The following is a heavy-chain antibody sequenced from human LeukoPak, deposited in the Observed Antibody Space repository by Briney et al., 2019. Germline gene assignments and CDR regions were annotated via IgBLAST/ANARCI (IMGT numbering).Heavy chain of an antibody. J-gene: IGHJ4*02. CDR2: ISSSSSYI. CDR1: GFTFDDYA. V-gene: IGHV3-21*01. CDR3: ARSTPEWELLYYFDY. Sequence: PGRSLRLSCAASGFTFDDYAMHWVRQAPGKGLEWVSSISSSSSYIYYADSVKGRFTISRDNAKNSLYLQMNSLRAEDTAVYYCARSTPEWELLYYFDYWGQGTLVTVSS. D-gene: IGHD1-26*01.